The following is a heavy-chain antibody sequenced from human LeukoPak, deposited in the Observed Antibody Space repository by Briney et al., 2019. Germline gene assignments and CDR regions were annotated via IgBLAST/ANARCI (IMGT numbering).Heavy chain of an antibody. D-gene: IGHD5-12*01. CDR1: GGSFRGYY. Sequence: SETLSLTCAVYGGSFRGYYWSWIRQPAGKGLEWIGRSYISGSTNYNPSLRSRVTMSVDTSKNQFSLKLRSVTAADTAVYYCAGSEGSGYPGSYPYFFGSWGQGTLVTVSS. J-gene: IGHJ4*02. CDR3: AGSEGSGYPGSYPYFFGS. V-gene: IGHV4-59*10. CDR2: SYISGST.